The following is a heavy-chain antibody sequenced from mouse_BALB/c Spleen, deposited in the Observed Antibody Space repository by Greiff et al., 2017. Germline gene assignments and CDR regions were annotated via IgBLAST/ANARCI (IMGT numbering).Heavy chain of an antibody. Sequence: QVHVKQSGPGLVQPSQSLSITCTVSGFSLTSYGVHWVRQSPGKGLEWLGVIWSGGSTDYNAAFISRLSISKDNSKSQVFFKMNSLQANDTAIYYCARNWAYDERVYAMDYWGQGTSVTVSS. CDR1: GFSLTSYG. D-gene: IGHD2-14*01. J-gene: IGHJ4*01. CDR3: ARNWAYDERVYAMDY. CDR2: IWSGGST. V-gene: IGHV2-2*02.